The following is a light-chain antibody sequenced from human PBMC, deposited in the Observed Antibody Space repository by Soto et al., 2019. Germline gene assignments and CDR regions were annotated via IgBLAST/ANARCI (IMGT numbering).Light chain of an antibody. V-gene: IGKV1D-13*01. CDR2: DAS. J-gene: IGKJ1*01. CDR3: QQYNNRPPWT. Sequence: AIQLTQSPSSLSASVGDRVTITCRASQGISSAVAWYQQKPGKPPKLLMYDASSLESGVPPRFSGSGSGTDFTLSISSLQPEDFALYYCQQYNNRPPWTFGQGTKVEVK. CDR1: QGISSA.